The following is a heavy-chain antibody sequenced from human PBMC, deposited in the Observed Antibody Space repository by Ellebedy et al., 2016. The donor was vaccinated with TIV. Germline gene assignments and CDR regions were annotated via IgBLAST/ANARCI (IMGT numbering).Heavy chain of an antibody. J-gene: IGHJ4*02. CDR3: ETYRIYSRSTGGGDC. Sequence: PGGSLRLSCAASGFTFRSYAMTWVRQDPGKGLEWVSSISGSGDRTYYTDSVKGRFTISRDNSKTTLYLEMNSLRGEDTALYYCETYRIYSRSTGGGDCWGQGTLVTVSS. CDR2: ISGSGDRT. CDR1: GFTFRSYA. V-gene: IGHV3-23*01. D-gene: IGHD6-6*01.